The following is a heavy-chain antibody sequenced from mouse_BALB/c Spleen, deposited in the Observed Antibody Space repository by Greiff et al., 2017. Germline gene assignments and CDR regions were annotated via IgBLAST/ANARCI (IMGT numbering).Heavy chain of an antibody. J-gene: IGHJ1*01. V-gene: IGHV1-15*01. Sequence: VQLQQSGAELVRPGASVTLSCKASGYTFTDYEMHWVKQTPVHGLEWIGAIDPETGGTAYNQKFKGKATLTADKSSSTAYMELRSLTSEDSAVYYCTRALYYYGSGGYFDVWGAGTTVTVSS. D-gene: IGHD1-1*01. CDR1: GYTFTDYE. CDR3: TRALYYYGSGGYFDV. CDR2: IDPETGGT.